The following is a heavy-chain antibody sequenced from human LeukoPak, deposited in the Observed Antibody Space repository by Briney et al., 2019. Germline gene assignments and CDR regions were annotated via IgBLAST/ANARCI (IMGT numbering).Heavy chain of an antibody. CDR1: GGSISSYY. D-gene: IGHD3-22*01. V-gene: IGHV4-59*01. Sequence: SETLSLTCTVSGGSISSYYWSWIRQPPGKGLEWIGYIYYSGSTNYNPSLKSRVTISVDTSKNQFSLKLSSVTAADTAVYYCARGRRYDSSGYYDKSFDYWGQGTLVTVSS. J-gene: IGHJ4*02. CDR3: ARGRRYDSSGYYDKSFDY. CDR2: IYYSGST.